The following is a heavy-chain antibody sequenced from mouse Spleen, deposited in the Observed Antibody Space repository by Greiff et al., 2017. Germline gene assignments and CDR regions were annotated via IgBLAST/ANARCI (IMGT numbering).Heavy chain of an antibody. Sequence: EVQLVESGGGLVKPGGSLKLSCAASGFTFSSYAMSWVRQTPEKRLEWVATISDGGSYTYYPDNVKGRFTISRDNAKNNLYLQMSHLKSEDTAMYYCARDPHGYYYGSSSYWYFDVWGTGTTVTVSS. J-gene: IGHJ1*03. V-gene: IGHV5-4*01. CDR1: GFTFSSYA. D-gene: IGHD1-1*01. CDR3: ARDPHGYYYGSSSYWYFDV. CDR2: ISDGGSYT.